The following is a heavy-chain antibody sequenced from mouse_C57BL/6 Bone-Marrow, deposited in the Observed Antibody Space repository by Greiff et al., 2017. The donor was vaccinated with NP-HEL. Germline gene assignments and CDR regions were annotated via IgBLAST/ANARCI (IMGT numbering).Heavy chain of an antibody. V-gene: IGHV14-4*01. J-gene: IGHJ2*01. D-gene: IGHD5-1*01. Sequence: EVHLVESGAELVRPGASVKLSCTASGFNIKDDYMHWVKQRPEQGLEWIGWIDPENGDTEYASKFQGKATITADTSSNTAYLQLSSLTSEDTAVYYCTTRSNSFDYWGQGTTLTVSS. CDR1: GFNIKDDY. CDR2: IDPENGDT. CDR3: TTRSNSFDY.